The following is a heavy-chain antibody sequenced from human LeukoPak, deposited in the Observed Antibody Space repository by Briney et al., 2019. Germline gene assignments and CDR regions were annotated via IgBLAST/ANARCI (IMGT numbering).Heavy chain of an antibody. CDR3: ARWWSGGLFDY. CDR2: IKQDGSEK. CDR1: GFTFSSYW. D-gene: IGHD3-3*01. J-gene: IGHJ4*02. Sequence: GGSLRLSCAASGFTFSSYWMSWVRQAPGKGLEWVANIKQDGSEKYYVDSVKGRFTISRDNAKSSLYLQMNSLRAEDTAVYYCARWWSGGLFDYWGQGTLVTVSS. V-gene: IGHV3-7*01.